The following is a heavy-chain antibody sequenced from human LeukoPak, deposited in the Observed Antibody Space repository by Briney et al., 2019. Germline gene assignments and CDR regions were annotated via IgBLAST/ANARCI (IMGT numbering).Heavy chain of an antibody. D-gene: IGHD3-9*01. CDR1: GFTVSSNY. CDR3: ARLHYEILTGHPAFDF. CDR2: IYSGGST. V-gene: IGHV3-53*01. Sequence: GGSLRLSCAASGFTVSSNYMSWVRQAPGKGLEWVSVIYSGGSTYYADSVKGRFTISRDNSKNTLYLQMNSLRAEDTAVYYCARLHYEILTGHPAFDFWGQGTLVTVSS. J-gene: IGHJ4*02.